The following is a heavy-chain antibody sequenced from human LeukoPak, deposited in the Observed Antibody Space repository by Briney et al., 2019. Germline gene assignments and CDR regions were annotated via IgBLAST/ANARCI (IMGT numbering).Heavy chain of an antibody. CDR3: ARGGQRRAPYDFWSGYRPYYYYGMDV. V-gene: IGHV3-33*01. CDR2: IWYDGSNK. J-gene: IGHJ6*02. D-gene: IGHD3-3*01. CDR1: GFTFSSYG. Sequence: GGSLRLSCAAPGFTFSSYGMHWVRQAPGKGLEWVAVIWYDGSNKYYADSVKGRFTISRDNSKNTLYLQMNSLRAEDTAVYYCARGGQRRAPYDFWSGYRPYYYYGMDVWGQGTTVTVSS.